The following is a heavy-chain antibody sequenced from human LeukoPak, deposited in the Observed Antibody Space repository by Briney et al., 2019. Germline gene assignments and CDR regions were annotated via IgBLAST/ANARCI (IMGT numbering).Heavy chain of an antibody. CDR2: INHGGST. V-gene: IGHV4-34*01. D-gene: IGHD2-21*01. J-gene: IGHJ4*02. CDR3: ARPGLAYCGADCYSTEGYYFDY. CDR1: GENFSIYF. Sequence: SETLSLTCAVYGENFSIYFYSWIRQPPGKGLEWIGEINHGGSTSYNPSLKSRVTISVDTSKNQFSLRLSSVTAADTAMYYCARPGLAYCGADCYSTEGYYFDYWSQGTLVTVSS.